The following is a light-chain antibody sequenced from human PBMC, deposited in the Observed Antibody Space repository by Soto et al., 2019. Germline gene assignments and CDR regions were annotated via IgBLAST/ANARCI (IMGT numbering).Light chain of an antibody. V-gene: IGKV3-20*01. CDR1: RSVSRNY. CDR2: GAS. Sequence: EVVLTQSPGTLSLSPGDRATLSCRASRSVSRNYLAWYQQKPGQTPRLLIFGASNRAADIPARFSASGSGTDFTLTISGLEPDDFAVYYCQQYDFLPLTFGGGTRL. CDR3: QQYDFLPLT. J-gene: IGKJ4*01.